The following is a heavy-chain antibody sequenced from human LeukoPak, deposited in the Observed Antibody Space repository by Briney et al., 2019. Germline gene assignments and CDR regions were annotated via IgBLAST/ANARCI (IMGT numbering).Heavy chain of an antibody. J-gene: IGHJ3*02. CDR3: ARVQGRRSSTSGAFDI. V-gene: IGHV1-2*02. CDR2: INPNSGGT. D-gene: IGHD2-2*01. CDR1: GYTFTDDG. Sequence: ASVKVSCKASGYTFTDDGISWVRQAPGQGLEWMGWINPNSGGTNYAQKFQGRVTMTRDTSISTAYMELSRLRSDDTAVYYCARVQGRRSSTSGAFDIWGQGTMVTVSS.